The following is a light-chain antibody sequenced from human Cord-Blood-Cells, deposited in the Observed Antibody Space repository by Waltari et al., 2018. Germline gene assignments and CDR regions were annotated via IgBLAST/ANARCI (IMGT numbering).Light chain of an antibody. J-gene: IGLJ2*01. Sequence: SYELTQSPSVSVSPGQTASITCSGDKLGDKYACWYQQKPGQSPVLVIYQDSKRPSGIPERFSGSNSGNTATLTISGTQAMDEVDYYCQAWDSSTHVVFGGGTKLTVL. V-gene: IGLV3-1*01. CDR1: KLGDKY. CDR3: QAWDSSTHVV. CDR2: QDS.